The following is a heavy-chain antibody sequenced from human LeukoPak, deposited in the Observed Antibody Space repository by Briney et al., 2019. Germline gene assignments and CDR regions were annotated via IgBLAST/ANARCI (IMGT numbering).Heavy chain of an antibody. CDR2: INPSGGST. J-gene: IGHJ4*02. D-gene: IGHD5-18*01. Sequence: ASVKVSCKASGYTFTGYYLHWVRQAPGQGLEWMGIINPSGGSTSYAQKFQGRVTMTRDMSTSTVYMELSSLRSEDTAVYYCARASIWLHIPENYFDYWGQGTLVTVSS. CDR1: GYTFTGYY. CDR3: ARASIWLHIPENYFDY. V-gene: IGHV1-46*01.